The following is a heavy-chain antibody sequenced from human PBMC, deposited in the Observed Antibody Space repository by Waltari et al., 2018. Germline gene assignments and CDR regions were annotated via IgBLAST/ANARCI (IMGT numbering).Heavy chain of an antibody. V-gene: IGHV3-74*01. CDR2: IDSDGSST. J-gene: IGHJ4*02. D-gene: IGHD3-10*01. CDR1: GFTFSTYW. CDR3: GRARVHVVKSFHY. Sequence: DVQLVESGGGLVQPGGSLSTSCTASGFTFSTYWLHWVRHGPGTGLMWVSGIDSDGSSTIYEDSVRGRFTISRDNAKNTLYLQMNSARAEDTAVYYCGRARVHVVKSFHYWGRGTLVTVSS.